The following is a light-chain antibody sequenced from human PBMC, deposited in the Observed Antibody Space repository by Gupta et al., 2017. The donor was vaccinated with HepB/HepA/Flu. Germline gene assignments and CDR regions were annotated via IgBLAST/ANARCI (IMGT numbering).Light chain of an antibody. CDR2: YDS. CDR3: QVCDCISDARV. V-gene: IGLV3-21*04. CDR1: NIGSQS. Sequence: SSVLTQPPSLSVAPGQTANVPCAGNNIGSQSVHWYQQKPGQAPVLVIYYDSDLPSGIPERFAGSNAGDTATLTISRVEAGDEADYACQVCDCISDARVFGGGTKLTVL. J-gene: IGLJ3*02.